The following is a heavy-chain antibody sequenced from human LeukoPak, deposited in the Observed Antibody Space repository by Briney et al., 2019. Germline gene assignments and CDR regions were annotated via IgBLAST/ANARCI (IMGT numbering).Heavy chain of an antibody. V-gene: IGHV3-48*02. J-gene: IGHJ4*02. CDR2: ISTSSGTI. Sequence: GGSLRLSCAASGFTFSSYSMNWVRQAPGKGLEWVSYISTSSGTIYYADSVRGRFTISRDNAKNSLYLQMNSLRDEDTAVYYCARDRGYCSGGSCYTYYFDYWGQGTLVTVSS. D-gene: IGHD2-15*01. CDR1: GFTFSSYS. CDR3: ARDRGYCSGGSCYTYYFDY.